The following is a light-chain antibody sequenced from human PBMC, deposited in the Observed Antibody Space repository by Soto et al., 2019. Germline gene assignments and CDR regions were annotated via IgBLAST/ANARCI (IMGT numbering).Light chain of an antibody. Sequence: QSVLTQPPSASGSLGQSVTISCTGTSSDVCGYNYVSWHQQHPGKAPKVMIYEVTKRPPGVPDRFSGSKSGNTASLTVSGLQAEYEADYYCSSFAGGGNPVLLGGGTKLTVL. CDR1: SSDVCGYNY. V-gene: IGLV2-8*01. J-gene: IGLJ2*01. CDR3: SSFAGGGNPVL. CDR2: EVT.